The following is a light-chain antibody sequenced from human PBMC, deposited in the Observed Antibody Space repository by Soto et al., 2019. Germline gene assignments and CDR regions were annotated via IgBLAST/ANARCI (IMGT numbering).Light chain of an antibody. CDR3: SSYTGSSTLVI. CDR1: SSDVGGYNY. CDR2: DVT. J-gene: IGLJ2*01. V-gene: IGLV2-14*03. Sequence: QSALTQPASVSGSPGQSLTISCTGTSSDVGGYNYVSWYQQHPGKAPKLIIYDVTNRPSGVSHRFSGSKSGNTASLSISGLQAEDEADYYCSSYTGSSTLVIFGGGTKLTVL.